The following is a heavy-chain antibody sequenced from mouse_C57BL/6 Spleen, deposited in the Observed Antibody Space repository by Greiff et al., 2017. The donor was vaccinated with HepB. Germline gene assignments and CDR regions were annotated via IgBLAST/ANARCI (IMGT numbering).Heavy chain of an antibody. V-gene: IGHV1-42*01. CDR1: GYSFTGYY. D-gene: IGHD1-1*01. J-gene: IGHJ1*03. Sequence: VQLQQSGPELVKPGASVKISCKASGYSFTGYYMNWVKQSPEKSLEWIGEINPSTGGTTYNQKFKDKATLTVDKSSRTAYMQLKSLTSEDSAVYYCARTATVAYWYCDFWGTGTTVTVSS. CDR3: ARTATVAYWYCDF. CDR2: INPSTGGT.